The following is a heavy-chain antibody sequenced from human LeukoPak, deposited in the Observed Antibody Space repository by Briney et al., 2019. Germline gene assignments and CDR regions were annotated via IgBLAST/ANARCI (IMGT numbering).Heavy chain of an antibody. D-gene: IGHD2-21*02. J-gene: IGHJ2*01. CDR2: IYYSGST. CDR3: ARALAYCGGGCYPGYPPSDWYFDL. Sequence: SETLSLTCAVYGGSFSSYYWSWIRQPPGKGLEWIGYIYYSGSTNYNPSLKSRVTISVDPSKNQFSLKLSSVTAADTAVYYCARALAYCGGGCYPGYPPSDWYFDLWGRGTLVTVSS. V-gene: IGHV4-59*08. CDR1: GGSFSSYY.